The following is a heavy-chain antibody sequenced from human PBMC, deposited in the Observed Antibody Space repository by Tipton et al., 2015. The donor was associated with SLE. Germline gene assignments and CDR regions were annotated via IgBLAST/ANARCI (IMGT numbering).Heavy chain of an antibody. CDR1: GFTFDDYG. D-gene: IGHD6-6*01. CDR3: ARGAARRGLDY. CDR2: ISWNSGSI. J-gene: IGHJ4*02. Sequence: SLRLSCAASGFTFDDYGMSWVRQAPGKGLEWVSGISWNSGSIGYADSVKGRFTISRDNSKNTLYLQMNSLRAEDTAVYYCARGAARRGLDYWGQGTLVTVSS. V-gene: IGHV3-20*04.